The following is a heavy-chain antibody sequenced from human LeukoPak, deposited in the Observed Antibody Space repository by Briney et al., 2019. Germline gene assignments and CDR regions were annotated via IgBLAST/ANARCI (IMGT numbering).Heavy chain of an antibody. D-gene: IGHD2-2*02. CDR1: GFTFSSYS. CDR3: ARGLRPAAIPNWFDP. Sequence: GGSLRLSCAASGFTFSSYSMNWVRQAPGKGLEWVSSISSSSSYIYYADSVKGRFTISRGNAKNSLYLQMNSLRAEDTAVYYCARGLRPAAIPNWFDPWGQGTLVTVSS. CDR2: ISSSSSYI. V-gene: IGHV3-21*01. J-gene: IGHJ5*02.